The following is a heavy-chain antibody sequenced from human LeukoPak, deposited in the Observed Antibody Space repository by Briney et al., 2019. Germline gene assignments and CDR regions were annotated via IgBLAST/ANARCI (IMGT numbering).Heavy chain of an antibody. D-gene: IGHD2/OR15-2a*01. J-gene: IGHJ5*02. CDR1: GGSISSYY. V-gene: IGHV4-4*07. CDR3: ARGGITSTTGWFDP. CDR2: IYTSGSS. Sequence: SETLSLTCTVSGGSISSYYWSWVRQSAGKGLEGIGRIYTSGSSNYNPSLKSRVTMSVDTSKNQFSLNLSSVTAADTAVYFCARGGITSTTGWFDPWGQGTLVTVSS.